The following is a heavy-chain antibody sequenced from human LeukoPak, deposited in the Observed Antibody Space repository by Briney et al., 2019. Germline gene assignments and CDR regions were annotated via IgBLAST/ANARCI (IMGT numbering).Heavy chain of an antibody. D-gene: IGHD2-15*01. CDR1: GFPFSAYA. V-gene: IGHV3-23*01. J-gene: IGHJ4*02. Sequence: GGSLRLSCVASGFPFSAYAMSWVRQAPGKGLEWVSGIRGSGETTYYAESVKGRFIIQRDNSKNTLYLQMNSLRAEDTAVYYCAKTPARRSLYYFDYWGQGTLVTVSS. CDR2: IRGSGETT. CDR3: AKTPARRSLYYFDY.